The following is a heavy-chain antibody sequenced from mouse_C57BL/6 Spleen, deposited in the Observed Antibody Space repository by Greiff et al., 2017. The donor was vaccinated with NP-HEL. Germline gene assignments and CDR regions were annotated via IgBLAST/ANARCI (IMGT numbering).Heavy chain of an antibody. D-gene: IGHD1-1*01. CDR1: GYTFTSYW. Sequence: QVQLQQSGAELVKPGASVKLSCKASGYTFTSYWMHWVKQRPGQGLEWIGMIHPNSGSTNYNEKFKSKATLTVDKSSSTAYMQLSSLTSEDSAVYYCAREFITTVVAYYFDYWGQGTTLTVSS. V-gene: IGHV1-64*01. CDR3: AREFITTVVAYYFDY. CDR2: IHPNSGST. J-gene: IGHJ2*01.